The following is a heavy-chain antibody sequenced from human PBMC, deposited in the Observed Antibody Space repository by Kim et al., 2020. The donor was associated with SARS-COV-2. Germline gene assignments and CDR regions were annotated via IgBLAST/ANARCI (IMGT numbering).Heavy chain of an antibody. J-gene: IGHJ4*02. CDR2: ISVSGGST. Sequence: GGSLRLSCAASGFTFSSYAMSWVRQAPGKGLEWVSSISVSGGSTYYPDSVKGRFTISRDNSKNTLYLHINILRAEDTAFYYCARGSQGATYLMNFWGQGMLVTVSS. V-gene: IGHV3-23*01. CDR3: ARGSQGATYLMNF. D-gene: IGHD2-21*01. CDR1: GFTFSSYA.